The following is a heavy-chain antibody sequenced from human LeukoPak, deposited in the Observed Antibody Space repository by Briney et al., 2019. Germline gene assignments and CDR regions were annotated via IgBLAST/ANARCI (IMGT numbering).Heavy chain of an antibody. CDR3: AKSGIISVAGTDYYYYYYYMDV. Sequence: GGTLRLSCAASGFTFSSYGMSWVRQAPGKGLEWVSAISGSGGSTYYADSVKGRFTISRDNSKNTLYLQMNSLRAEDTAVYYCAKSGIISVAGTDYYYYYYYMDVWGKGTTVTISS. J-gene: IGHJ6*03. V-gene: IGHV3-23*01. D-gene: IGHD6-19*01. CDR1: GFTFSSYG. CDR2: ISGSGGST.